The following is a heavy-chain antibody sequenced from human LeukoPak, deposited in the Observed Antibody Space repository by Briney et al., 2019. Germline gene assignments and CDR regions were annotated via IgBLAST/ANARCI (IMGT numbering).Heavy chain of an antibody. J-gene: IGHJ4*02. Sequence: GGSLRLSCAASGFTFSTYNMNWVRQAPGKGLEWVSYISSSSGTIYYADSVQGRFTISRDDAKNSLYLQMNSLRAEDTAVYYCARRLTASGKHYFDYWGQGTLVTVSS. D-gene: IGHD6-13*01. CDR2: ISSSSGTI. CDR3: ARRLTASGKHYFDY. V-gene: IGHV3-48*01. CDR1: GFTFSTYN.